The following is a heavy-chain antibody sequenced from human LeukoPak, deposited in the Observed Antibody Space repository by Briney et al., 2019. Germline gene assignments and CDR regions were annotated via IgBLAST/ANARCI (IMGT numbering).Heavy chain of an antibody. CDR2: ITPSSSSI. CDR1: GFTFSSYS. Sequence: GGSLRLSCAASGFTFSSYSMNWVRQVPGKGLEWISYITPSSSSIYYADSVRGRFTTSRDNAKNSMYLQMNSLRTEDTAVYYCARDVLGDYDYWGQGTLVSVSS. V-gene: IGHV3-48*01. D-gene: IGHD4-17*01. J-gene: IGHJ4*02. CDR3: ARDVLGDYDY.